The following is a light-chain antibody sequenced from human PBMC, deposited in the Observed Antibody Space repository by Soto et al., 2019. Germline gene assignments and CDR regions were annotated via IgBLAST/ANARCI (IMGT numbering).Light chain of an antibody. V-gene: IGLV2-14*01. CDR2: EVS. CDR3: SSYTSTRTLV. J-gene: IGLJ1*01. Sequence: QSVLTQPASVSGSPGQSITISCTGSSSDVGSYTFVSWYQQHPGKAPKLIIYEVSDRPSGVSNRFSGSKSGSTASLTISGLQAQDEADYYCSSYTSTRTLVFGTGTKLTVL. CDR1: SSDVGSYTF.